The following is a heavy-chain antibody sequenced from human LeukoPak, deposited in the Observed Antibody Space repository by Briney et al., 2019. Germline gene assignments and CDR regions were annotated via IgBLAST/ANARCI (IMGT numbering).Heavy chain of an antibody. D-gene: IGHD3-10*02. CDR2: ISSSGSTI. Sequence: GGSLRLSCAASGFTCSSYEMNWVRQAPGKGLEWVSYISSSGSTIYYADSVKGRFTISRDNAKNSLYLQMNSLRAEDTAVYYCAELGITMIGGVWGKGTTVTISS. CDR1: GFTCSSYE. CDR3: AELGITMIGGV. J-gene: IGHJ6*04. V-gene: IGHV3-48*03.